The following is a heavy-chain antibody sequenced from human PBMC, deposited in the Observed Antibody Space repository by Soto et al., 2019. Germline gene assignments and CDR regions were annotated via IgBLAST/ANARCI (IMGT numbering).Heavy chain of an antibody. Sequence: NVSCKASGYTFTGYYMHWVRQAPGQGLEWMGWINPNSGGTNYAQKFQGWVTMTRDTSISTAYMELSRLRSDDTAVYYCALSRDDDAFDIWGQGTMVTVSS. D-gene: IGHD2-2*01. CDR1: GYTFTGYY. V-gene: IGHV1-2*04. CDR3: ALSRDDDAFDI. J-gene: IGHJ3*02. CDR2: INPNSGGT.